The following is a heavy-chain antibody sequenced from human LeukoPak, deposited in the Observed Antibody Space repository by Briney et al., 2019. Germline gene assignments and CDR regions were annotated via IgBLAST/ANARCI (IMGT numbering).Heavy chain of an antibody. CDR2: MNPNSGST. Sequence: GASVKLSCKASGYTFTSYDINWVRHATGQGLEWMGWMNPNSGSTGNAQKFQGQGTMTRNTSISTVYMELSSLRAEVKTVYYCSRASLGWLREHYYFDYWGQGTLVTVSS. D-gene: IGHD5-12*01. CDR3: SRASLGWLREHYYFDY. CDR1: GYTFTSYD. V-gene: IGHV1-8*01. J-gene: IGHJ4*02.